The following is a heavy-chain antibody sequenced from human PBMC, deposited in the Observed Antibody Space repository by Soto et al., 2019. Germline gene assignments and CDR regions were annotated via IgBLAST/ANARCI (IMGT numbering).Heavy chain of an antibody. V-gene: IGHV3-15*01. CDR2: IKSKTDGGTT. CDR1: GFTFSNAW. CDR3: AKGSIFGVVTYFDY. Sequence: EVQLVESGGGLVKPGGSLRLSCAASGFTFSNAWMSWVRQAPGKGLEWVGRIKSKTDGGTTDYAAPVKGRFTISRDDSKNTLYLQMNSLRAEDTAVYYCAKGSIFGVVTYFDYWGQGTLVTVSS. J-gene: IGHJ4*02. D-gene: IGHD3-3*02.